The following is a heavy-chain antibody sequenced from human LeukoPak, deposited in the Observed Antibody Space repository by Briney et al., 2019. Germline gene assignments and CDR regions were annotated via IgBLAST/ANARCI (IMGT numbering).Heavy chain of an antibody. Sequence: PGGSLRLSCAASGFTFSTYWMTWVRQAPGKGLEWVANIKQDGSEKYYVDSVKGRFTISRDNAKNSLYLQMNSLRAEDTAVYYCARDQPFPPGGHISWGQGTLVTVSS. CDR2: IKQDGSEK. J-gene: IGHJ4*02. V-gene: IGHV3-7*01. D-gene: IGHD2-21*01. CDR1: GFTFSTYW. CDR3: ARDQPFPPGGHIS.